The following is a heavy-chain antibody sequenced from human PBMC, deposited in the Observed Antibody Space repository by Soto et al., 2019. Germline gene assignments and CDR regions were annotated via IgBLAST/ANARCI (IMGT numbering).Heavy chain of an antibody. CDR3: AKLKHEKTTYGDFDY. CDR1: GFTFSSYA. D-gene: IGHD4-17*01. V-gene: IGHV3-23*01. Sequence: EVQLLESGGGLVQPGGSLRLSCAASGFTFSSYAMSWVRQAPGKGLEWVSPISGSGGSAYYADSVKGRFTISRDNSKNTLYLQMNSLRAEDTAVYYCAKLKHEKTTYGDFDYWGQGTLVTVSS. J-gene: IGHJ4*02. CDR2: ISGSGGSA.